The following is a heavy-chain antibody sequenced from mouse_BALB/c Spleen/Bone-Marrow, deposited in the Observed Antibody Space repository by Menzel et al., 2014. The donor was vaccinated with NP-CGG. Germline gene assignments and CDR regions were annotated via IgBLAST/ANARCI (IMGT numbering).Heavy chain of an antibody. Sequence: DVHLVESGGGLVQPGGSRKLSCAASGFTFSSFGMHWVRQAPEKGLEWVAYISSGSSPIFYADTVKGRFTISRDNPKNTLFLQMISLRSEDTAIYYCTRGGNWEDFDYWGQGTTLTVSS. J-gene: IGHJ2*01. CDR3: TRGGNWEDFDY. D-gene: IGHD4-1*01. V-gene: IGHV5-17*02. CDR2: ISSGSSPI. CDR1: GFTFSSFG.